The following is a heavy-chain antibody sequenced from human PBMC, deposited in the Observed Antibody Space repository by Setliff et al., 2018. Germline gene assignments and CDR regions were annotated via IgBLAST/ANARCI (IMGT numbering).Heavy chain of an antibody. D-gene: IGHD1-20*01. Sequence: ASVKVSCKASGYTFSDYIINWVRQAPGQGLEWVGWISPYTGKTYFAQKLQGRITMTTDTSTSTAYMELRSLRSDDTAVYYCAKGGNITRETYYYYGMDVWGQGTTVTVSS. J-gene: IGHJ6*02. CDR3: AKGGNITRETYYYYGMDV. V-gene: IGHV1-18*01. CDR2: ISPYTGKT. CDR1: GYTFSDYI.